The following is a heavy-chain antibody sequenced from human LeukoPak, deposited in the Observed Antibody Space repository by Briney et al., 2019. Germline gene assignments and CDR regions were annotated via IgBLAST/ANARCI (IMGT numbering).Heavy chain of an antibody. CDR3: ARDPEDYYDSSAYYDGFDL. CDR2: IKQDGRGK. D-gene: IGHD3-22*01. CDR1: GFTFSSYE. Sequence: GGSLRLSCAASGFTFSSYEMSWVRQAPGKGLEWVANIKQDGRGKYYVDSVKGRFTISRDNAKNSLYLQMNSLRAEDTAVYYCARDPEDYYDSSAYYDGFDLWGQGTLVTVSS. J-gene: IGHJ3*01. V-gene: IGHV3-7*01.